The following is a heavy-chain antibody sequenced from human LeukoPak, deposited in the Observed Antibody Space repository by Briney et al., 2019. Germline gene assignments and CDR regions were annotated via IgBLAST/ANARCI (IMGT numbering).Heavy chain of an antibody. J-gene: IGHJ5*02. CDR2: IYYSGST. CDR1: GGSISNYY. CDR3: ARVLGYCSGGSCHGRFDP. D-gene: IGHD2-15*01. V-gene: IGHV4-59*01. Sequence: KPSETLSLTCTVSGGSISNYYWTWIRQPPGKGLEWIGYIYYSGSTNNNPSLKSRVTKSVDTSKNQFSLKLSSVTAADTAVYYCARVLGYCSGGSCHGRFDPWGQGTLVTVSS.